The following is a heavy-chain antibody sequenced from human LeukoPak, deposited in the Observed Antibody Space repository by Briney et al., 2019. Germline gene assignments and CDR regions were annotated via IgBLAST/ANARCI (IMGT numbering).Heavy chain of an antibody. D-gene: IGHD2-15*01. CDR2: ISWNSGTI. CDR1: GFTFDDYV. CDR3: VKGAAYHLGDAFDI. Sequence: GGSLRLSCAASGFTFDDYVMNWVRQGPGKGMEWVSGISWNSGTIGYADSVKGRFTISRDNAKNSLYLQMNSLRAEDTALYYCVKGAAYHLGDAFDIWGQGTMVTVSS. J-gene: IGHJ3*02. V-gene: IGHV3-9*01.